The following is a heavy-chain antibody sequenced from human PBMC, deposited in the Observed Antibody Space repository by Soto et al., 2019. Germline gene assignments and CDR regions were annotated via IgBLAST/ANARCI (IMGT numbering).Heavy chain of an antibody. Sequence: GESLKISCKGSGYSFTSYWIGWVRQMPGKGLEWMGIIYPGDSDTRYSPSFQGQVTISADKSISTAYLQWSSLKASDTAMYYCARHVVSSSSSYYGMDVWGQGTTVTVSS. CDR1: GYSFTSYW. V-gene: IGHV5-51*01. J-gene: IGHJ6*02. D-gene: IGHD6-6*01. CDR3: ARHVVSSSSSYYGMDV. CDR2: IYPGDSDT.